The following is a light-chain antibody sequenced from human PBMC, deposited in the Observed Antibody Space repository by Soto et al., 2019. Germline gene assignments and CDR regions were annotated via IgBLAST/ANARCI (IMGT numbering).Light chain of an antibody. CDR2: GNS. Sequence: QSVLTQPPSVSGAPWQRVTISCTGSSSNIGAHYDVHWYQQLPGTAPKLLIYGNSNRPSGVPDRFSGSKSGTSASLAITGLQAEDEADYYCQSYDNSLSVYVFGTGTKLTVL. V-gene: IGLV1-40*01. CDR1: SSNIGAHYD. CDR3: QSYDNSLSVYV. J-gene: IGLJ1*01.